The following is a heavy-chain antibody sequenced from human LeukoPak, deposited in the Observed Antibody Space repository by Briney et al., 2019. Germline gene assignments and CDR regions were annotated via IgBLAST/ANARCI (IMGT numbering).Heavy chain of an antibody. V-gene: IGHV3-33*01. CDR1: GFSFGSYG. CDR2: VSYDGSNK. J-gene: IGHJ4*02. D-gene: IGHD3-10*01. CDR3: AIVMGSVYFDY. Sequence: GGSQRLSCAASGFSFGSYGIHWVRQTPGKGLEWVAVVSYDGSNKDYSDSVKGRFTISRDNSKNTVNLQMNSLRVEDTAVYYCAIVMGSVYFDYWRQGTLVTVSS.